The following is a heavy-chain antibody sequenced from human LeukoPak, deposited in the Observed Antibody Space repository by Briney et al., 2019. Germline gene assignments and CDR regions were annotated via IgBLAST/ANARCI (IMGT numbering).Heavy chain of an antibody. CDR2: IYYSGST. CDR3: TREYGFMTTVFHAFDI. D-gene: IGHD4-17*01. CDR1: GGSISSYY. Sequence: SETLSLTCTVSGGSISSYYWSWIRQPPGKGLEWIGYIYYSGSTNYNPSLKSRVTISVDTSKNQFSLKLSSVTAADTAIYYCTREYGFMTTVFHAFDIWGQGTMVTVSS. J-gene: IGHJ3*02. V-gene: IGHV4-59*12.